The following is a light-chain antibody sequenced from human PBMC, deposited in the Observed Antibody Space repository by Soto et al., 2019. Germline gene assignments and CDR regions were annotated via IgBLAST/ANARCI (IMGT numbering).Light chain of an antibody. J-gene: IGKJ5*01. CDR3: QQNNDWPTIT. CDR1: ESVRSD. Sequence: ERVMTQSPVTLSVTPGTSATLSCRASESVRSDLAWYQQNPGQAPRLLIYGGSLMAADVTDRLSGSGSGTEFTLSISNLQSEDSGDYYCQQNNDWPTITFGQGTRLETK. CDR2: GGS. V-gene: IGKV3-15*01.